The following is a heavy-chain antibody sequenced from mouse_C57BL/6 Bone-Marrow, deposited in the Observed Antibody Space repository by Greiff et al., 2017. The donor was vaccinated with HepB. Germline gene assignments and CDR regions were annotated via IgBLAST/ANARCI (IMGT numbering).Heavy chain of an antibody. CDR1: GYSITSGYD. Sequence: DVMLVESGPGMVKPSQSLSLTCTVPGYSITSGYDWHWIRHFPGNKLEWMGYISYSGSTNYNPSLKSRISITHDTSKNHFFLKLNSVTTEDTATYYCAREGEGFAYWGQGTLVTVSA. J-gene: IGHJ3*01. CDR3: AREGEGFAY. CDR2: ISYSGST. V-gene: IGHV3-1*01.